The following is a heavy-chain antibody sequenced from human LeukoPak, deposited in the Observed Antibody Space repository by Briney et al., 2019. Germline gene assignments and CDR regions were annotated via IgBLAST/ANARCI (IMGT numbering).Heavy chain of an antibody. CDR1: GYSFTSYW. J-gene: IGHJ5*02. Sequence: GESLKISCKGSGYSFTSYWIGWVRQMPGKGLEWMGIIYPGDSDTRYSPSFQGQVTISADKSISTAYLQWSSLKASDTAMYYCARGPPSGTYYFWFDPWGQGTLVTVSS. CDR3: ARGPPSGTYYFWFDP. D-gene: IGHD1-26*01. V-gene: IGHV5-51*01. CDR2: IYPGDSDT.